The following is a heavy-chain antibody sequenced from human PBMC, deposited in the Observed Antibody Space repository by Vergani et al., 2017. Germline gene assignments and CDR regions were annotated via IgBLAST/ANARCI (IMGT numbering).Heavy chain of an antibody. Sequence: QLLESGGGLIQPGGSLRLSCAASGFTFNSYAMTWVRQDPGKGLEWVSGISGSGGSTYYAGSVKGRFTISRDSYKNTLYLQMNSLSAGDTAVYYCAKANPRNSGYDYLYYYHAMDVWGQGTTVTVSS. V-gene: IGHV3-23*01. J-gene: IGHJ6*02. CDR2: ISGSGGST. CDR3: AKANPRNSGYDYLYYYHAMDV. D-gene: IGHD5-12*01. CDR1: GFTFNSYA.